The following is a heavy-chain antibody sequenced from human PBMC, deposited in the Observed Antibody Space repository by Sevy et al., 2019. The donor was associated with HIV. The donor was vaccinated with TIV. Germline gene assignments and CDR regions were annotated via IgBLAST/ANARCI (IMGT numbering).Heavy chain of an antibody. Sequence: ASVKVSCKVSGYTLTELSMHWVRQAPGKGLEWMGGFDPEDGETIYAQKFQGRVTMTEDTSTDTAYMELSSLRSEDTAVYYCATMAYYYYYMDVWGKGTTVTVSS. V-gene: IGHV1-24*01. CDR3: ATMAYYYYYMDV. CDR1: GYTLTELS. CDR2: FDPEDGET. J-gene: IGHJ6*03.